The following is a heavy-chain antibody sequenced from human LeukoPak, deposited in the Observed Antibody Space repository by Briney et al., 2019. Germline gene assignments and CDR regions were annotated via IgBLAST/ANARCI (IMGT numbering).Heavy chain of an antibody. J-gene: IGHJ4*02. CDR3: ARDRVGATDYFDY. CDR1: GFTFSSYA. V-gene: IGHV3-30-3*01. Sequence: GRSLRLSCAASGFTFSSYAMHWVRQAPGKGLEWVAVISYDGSNKYYADSVKGRFTISRDNSKNTLYLQMNSLRAEDTAVYYCARDRVGATDYFDYWGQGTLVTVST. D-gene: IGHD1-26*01. CDR2: ISYDGSNK.